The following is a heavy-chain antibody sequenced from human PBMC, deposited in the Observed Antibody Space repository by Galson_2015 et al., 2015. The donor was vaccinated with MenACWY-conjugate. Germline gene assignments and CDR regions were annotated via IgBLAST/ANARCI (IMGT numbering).Heavy chain of an antibody. CDR1: GFTFSSYS. D-gene: IGHD5-18*01. Sequence: SLRLSCAASGFTFSSYSMNWVRQAPGKGLEWVSYISGSSSTIYYADSVKGRFTISRDNAKNSLYLQMNSLRAEDTAVYYCARDLGYSGGYWGQGTLVTVSS. V-gene: IGHV3-48*04. CDR3: ARDLGYSGGY. J-gene: IGHJ4*02. CDR2: ISGSSSTI.